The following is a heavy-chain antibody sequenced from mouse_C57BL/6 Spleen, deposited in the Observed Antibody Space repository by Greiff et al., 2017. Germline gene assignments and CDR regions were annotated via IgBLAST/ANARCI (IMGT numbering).Heavy chain of an antibody. V-gene: IGHV1-69*01. CDR1: GYTFTSYW. Sequence: QVQLQQSGAELVMPGASVKLSCKASGYTFTSYWMHWVKQRPGQGLEWIGEIDPSDSYTNYNQKFKGKSTLTVDKSSSTAYMQLSSLTSEDSAVYYCARSGGYYAPFAYWGQGTLVTVSA. CDR3: ARSGGYYAPFAY. J-gene: IGHJ3*01. D-gene: IGHD2-3*01. CDR2: IDPSDSYT.